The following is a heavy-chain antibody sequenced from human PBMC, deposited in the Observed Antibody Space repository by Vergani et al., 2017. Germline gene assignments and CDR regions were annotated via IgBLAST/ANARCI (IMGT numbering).Heavy chain of an antibody. CDR3: ARVEVIEAYKYDILTAYLSRSCTYDI. J-gene: IGHJ3*02. CDR2: IIPIFGTV. CDR1: GGTFSSYA. Sequence: QVQLVQSGAEVKKPGSSVKVSCKASGGTFSSYAISWVRQAPGQGLEWMGRIIPIFGTVNYAQNFQGRVTITADESTSTAYMELSSLRSEDTAVYYCARVEVIEAYKYDILTAYLSRSCTYDIWRQGTMVTVSS. V-gene: IGHV1-69*13. D-gene: IGHD3-9*01.